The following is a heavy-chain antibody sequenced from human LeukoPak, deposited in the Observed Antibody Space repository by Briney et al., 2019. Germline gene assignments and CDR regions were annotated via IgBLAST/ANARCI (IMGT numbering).Heavy chain of an antibody. CDR1: GFTFSSYA. CDR3: AKGHWAWELGDDFDY. CDR2: ISSNGGST. J-gene: IGHJ4*02. V-gene: IGHV3-64D*09. Sequence: GGSLRLSCSASGFTFSSYAMHWVRQAPGKGLEYVSAISSNGGSTYYADSVKGRFTISRDNSKNTLYLQMSSLRAEDTAVYYCAKGHWAWELGDDFDYWGQGTLVTVSS. D-gene: IGHD1-26*01.